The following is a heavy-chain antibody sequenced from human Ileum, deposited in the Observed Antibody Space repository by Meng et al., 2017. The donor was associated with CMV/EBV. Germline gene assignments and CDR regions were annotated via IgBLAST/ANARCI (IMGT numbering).Heavy chain of an antibody. J-gene: IGHJ4*02. CDR3: ARDVWGFDY. Sequence: QVHLLQSGAEVKKPGASVKISCKTSGYTFTDHKIGWVRQAPGQGLEWVGWISLGNGQTVYGHKVQGRVTVTTDTSTSTAYMELRSLRSDDTAMYYCARDVWGFDYWGQGTLVTVYS. CDR1: GYTFTDHK. V-gene: IGHV1-18*04. CDR2: ISLGNGQT. D-gene: IGHD7-27*01.